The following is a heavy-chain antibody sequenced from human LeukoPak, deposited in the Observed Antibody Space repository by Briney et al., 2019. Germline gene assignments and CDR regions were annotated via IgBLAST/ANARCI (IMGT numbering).Heavy chain of an antibody. CDR2: IWYDGSNK. CDR1: EFTFSTYG. D-gene: IGHD6-19*01. V-gene: IGHV3-33*01. J-gene: IGHJ4*02. Sequence: RRSLRLSCAASEFTFSTYGMHWVRQAPGKGLEWVAFIWYDGSNKYYADSVKGRFTISRDNSKNTLYLQMNSLRAEDTAVYYCASSSGWWYWGQGTLVTVSS. CDR3: ASSSGWWY.